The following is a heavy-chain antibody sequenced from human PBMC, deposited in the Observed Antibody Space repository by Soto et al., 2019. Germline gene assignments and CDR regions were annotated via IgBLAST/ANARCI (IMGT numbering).Heavy chain of an antibody. CDR3: ARDLPYYESSGYHPEFDY. J-gene: IGHJ4*02. Sequence: EVQLVESGGGLVKPGGSLRLSCAASGFTFTSYAMDWVRQAPGKGLEWVSSISSSSNSIYYADSVKGRFSIPRDNAKNSVYLQMSSLRAEDTAVYYCARDLPYYESSGYHPEFDYWGQGTLVTVSS. CDR1: GFTFTSYA. V-gene: IGHV3-21*01. D-gene: IGHD3-22*01. CDR2: ISSSSNSI.